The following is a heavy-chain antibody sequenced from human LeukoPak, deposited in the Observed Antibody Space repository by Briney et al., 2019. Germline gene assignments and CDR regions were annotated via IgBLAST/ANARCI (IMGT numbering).Heavy chain of an antibody. J-gene: IGHJ5*02. V-gene: IGHV4-38-2*02. CDR2: ISHTGNT. D-gene: IGHD3-10*01. CDR1: GYSISTGYY. Sequence: PSETLSLTCAVSGYSISTGYYWGWIRQPPGEGLELIGSISHTGNTYFNPSLKGRFTISVNTSKNQFSLKLTSVTAVDTAVYYCARDQSYYYGPRENWFDPWGQGTLVTVSS. CDR3: ARDQSYYYGPRENWFDP.